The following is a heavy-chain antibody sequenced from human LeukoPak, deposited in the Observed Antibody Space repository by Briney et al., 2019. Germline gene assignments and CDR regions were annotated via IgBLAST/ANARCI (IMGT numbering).Heavy chain of an antibody. CDR1: GGSISSGGYS. J-gene: IGHJ6*02. CDR2: IYTSGST. Sequence: SETLSLTCAVSGGSISSGGYSWSWIRQPAGKGLEWIGRIYTSGSTNYNPSLKSRVTMSVDTSKNQFSLKLSSVTAADTAVYYCARGGLVEYSNYRYYYYYYGMDVWGQGTTVTVSS. D-gene: IGHD4-11*01. CDR3: ARGGLVEYSNYRYYYYYYGMDV. V-gene: IGHV4-61*02.